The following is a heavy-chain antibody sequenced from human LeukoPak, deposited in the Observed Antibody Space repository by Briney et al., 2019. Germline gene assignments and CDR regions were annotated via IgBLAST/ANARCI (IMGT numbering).Heavy chain of an antibody. D-gene: IGHD4-11*01. CDR3: ARVWTTTSDTGPFDY. CDR2: IKQDGGGK. CDR1: GFIFSTYW. V-gene: IGHV3-7*01. Sequence: PGGSLRLSCEASGFIFSTYWMNWVRQAPGKGLEWVANIKQDGGGKYYGDSVKGRVTISRDNAKNSLYLQMNSLRAEDTAVYYCARVWTTTSDTGPFDYWGQGTLVTVSS. J-gene: IGHJ4*02.